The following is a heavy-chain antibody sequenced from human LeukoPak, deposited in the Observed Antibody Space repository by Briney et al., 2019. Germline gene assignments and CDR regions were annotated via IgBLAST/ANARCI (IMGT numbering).Heavy chain of an antibody. V-gene: IGHV1-24*01. CDR3: ATFGIVVVTPDAFDI. CDR2: FDSEDGET. Sequence: ASVKVSCKVSGYTLTELSMHWVRQAPGKGLEGRGGFDSEDGETLCAQKFQGRVTMTEDTSTDTAYMELSSLRSEDTAVYYCATFGIVVVTPDAFDIWGQGTMVTVSS. CDR1: GYTLTELS. J-gene: IGHJ3*02. D-gene: IGHD3-22*01.